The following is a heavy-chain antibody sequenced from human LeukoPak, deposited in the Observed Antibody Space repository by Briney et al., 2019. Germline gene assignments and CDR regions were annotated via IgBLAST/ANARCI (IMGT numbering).Heavy chain of an antibody. Sequence: GASVKVSCKASGYTFTSYDINWVRQATGQGLEWMGWMNPNSGNTGYAQKFQGRVTMTRNTSISTAYMELSSLRSEDTAVYYCARGRAGGNRLCKTYYFDYWGQGTLVTVSS. CDR1: GYTFTSYD. V-gene: IGHV1-8*01. D-gene: IGHD4/OR15-4a*01. CDR2: MNPNSGNT. J-gene: IGHJ4*02. CDR3: ARGRAGGNRLCKTYYFDY.